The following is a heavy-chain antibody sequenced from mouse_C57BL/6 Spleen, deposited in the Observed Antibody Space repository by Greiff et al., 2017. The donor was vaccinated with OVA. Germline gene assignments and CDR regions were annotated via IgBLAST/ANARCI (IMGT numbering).Heavy chain of an antibody. J-gene: IGHJ2*01. CDR1: GFTFSSYA. D-gene: IGHD2-4*01. CDR3: TRGDDYDFYFDY. Sequence: EVQLVESGEGLVKPGGSLKLSCAASGFTFSSYAMSWVRQTPEKRLEWVAYISSGGDYIYYADTVKGRFTISRDNARNTLYLQMSSLKSEDTAMYYCTRGDDYDFYFDYWGQGTTLTVSS. V-gene: IGHV5-9-1*02. CDR2: ISSGGDYI.